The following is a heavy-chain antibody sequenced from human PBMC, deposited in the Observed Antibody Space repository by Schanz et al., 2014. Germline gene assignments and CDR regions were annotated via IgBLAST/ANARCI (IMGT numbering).Heavy chain of an antibody. D-gene: IGHD4-17*01. CDR1: GYTFTSYG. V-gene: IGHV1-18*01. Sequence: QVQLVQSGAEVRKPGASVKVSCKASGYTFTSYGISWVRQAPGQGLEWMGWISPYNGNTNYAQKFQGRVTNTADKSTSTAYMDLSSLRPEDTAVYYCARGYGDSPTDFWGQGTLVTVSS. CDR3: ARGYGDSPTDF. CDR2: ISPYNGNT. J-gene: IGHJ4*02.